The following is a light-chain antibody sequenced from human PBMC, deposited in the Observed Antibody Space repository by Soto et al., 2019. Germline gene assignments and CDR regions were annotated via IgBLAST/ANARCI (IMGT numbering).Light chain of an antibody. V-gene: IGKV3-20*01. CDR1: QTIRSNY. CDR3: QQYGSSLFT. Sequence: EIVLTQSPGTLSLSPGQRATLSCRASQTIRSNYVAWYQQKPGQAPRLLIFGSSSTATGIPDRFSASGSGTDFTLTISRLEPEDFAVYYCQQYGSSLFTFGPGTKVDIK. CDR2: GSS. J-gene: IGKJ3*01.